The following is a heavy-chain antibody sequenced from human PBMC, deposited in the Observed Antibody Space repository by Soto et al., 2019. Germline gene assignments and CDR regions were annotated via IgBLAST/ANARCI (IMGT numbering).Heavy chain of an antibody. D-gene: IGHD2-2*01. CDR2: ISYDGSNK. CDR1: GFTFSSYG. CDR3: AKDSAAFYYCSSTSCPEQRYYYGMDV. J-gene: IGHJ6*02. V-gene: IGHV3-30*18. Sequence: TGGSLRLSCAASGFTFSSYGMHWVRQAPGKGLEWVAVISYDGSNKYYADSVKGRFTISRDNSKNTLYLQMNSLRAEDTAVYYCAKDSAAFYYCSSTSCPEQRYYYGMDVWGQGTTATVSS.